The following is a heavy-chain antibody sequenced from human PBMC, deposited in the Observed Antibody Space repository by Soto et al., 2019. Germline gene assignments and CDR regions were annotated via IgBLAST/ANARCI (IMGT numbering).Heavy chain of an antibody. CDR2: IIPIFGTA. J-gene: IGHJ5*02. D-gene: IGHD2-2*01. V-gene: IGHV1-69*13. Sequence: ASVKVSCKASGGTFSSYAISWVRQAPGQGLEWMGGIIPIFGTANYAQKFQGRVTITADESTSTAYMELSSLRSEDTAVYYCARVAGCSSTSCPNWFDPWGQGTLVT. CDR1: GGTFSSYA. CDR3: ARVAGCSSTSCPNWFDP.